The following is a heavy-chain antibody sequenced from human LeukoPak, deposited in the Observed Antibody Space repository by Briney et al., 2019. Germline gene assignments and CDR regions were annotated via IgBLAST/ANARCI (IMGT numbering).Heavy chain of an antibody. D-gene: IGHD6-13*01. CDR2: ISSSSSTV. V-gene: IGHV3-48*01. Sequence: GGSLRLSCAASGFTFSSYSMNWVRQAPGKGLEWVSYISSSSSTVSYADSVKGRFTISRDNAKNSLYLQMNSLRAEDTAVYYCARPYSSTWSGVGYWGQGTLVIVSS. CDR3: ARPYSSTWSGVGY. J-gene: IGHJ4*02. CDR1: GFTFSSYS.